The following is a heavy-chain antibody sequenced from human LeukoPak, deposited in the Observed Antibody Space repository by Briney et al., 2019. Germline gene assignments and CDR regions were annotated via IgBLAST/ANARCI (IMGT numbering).Heavy chain of an antibody. CDR1: GGSLSSYY. V-gene: IGHV4-59*08. D-gene: IGHD6-19*01. Sequence: SETLSLTCTVSGGSLSSYYWSLIRQPPGKGLEWIGYIYYSGSTNYNPSLKSRVTISVDTSKNQFSLKLSSVTAADTAVYYCARSEWLDTYYFDYWGQGTLVTVSS. CDR2: IYYSGST. J-gene: IGHJ4*02. CDR3: ARSEWLDTYYFDY.